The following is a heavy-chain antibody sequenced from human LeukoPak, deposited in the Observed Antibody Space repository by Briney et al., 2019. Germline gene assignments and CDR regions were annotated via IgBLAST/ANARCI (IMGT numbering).Heavy chain of an antibody. CDR1: AFIFSYYW. J-gene: IGHJ5*02. D-gene: IGHD6-19*01. Sequence: GGSLRLSCAPSAFIFSYYWMSWVRQAPGKGREGGANINQGGREKIYMDSAKGRFTISRDNDENLLYLQMNDLRAEDTAVYYCAREGGSGWYSGWFDPWGQGTLVTVSS. V-gene: IGHV3-7*03. CDR2: INQGGREK. CDR3: AREGGSGWYSGWFDP.